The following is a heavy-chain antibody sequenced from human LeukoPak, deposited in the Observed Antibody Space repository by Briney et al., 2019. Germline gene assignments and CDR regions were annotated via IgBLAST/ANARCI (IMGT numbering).Heavy chain of an antibody. CDR2: ISSSSSYI. J-gene: IGHJ4*02. CDR3: ARDPVDWDINYFDY. CDR1: GFTFSSYS. Sequence: PGGSLRLSCAASGFTFSSYSMNWVRQAPGKGLEWVSSISSSSSYIYYADSVKGRFTISRDNAKNSLYLQMDSLRAEDTAVYYCARDPVDWDINYFDYWGQRTLVTVSS. V-gene: IGHV3-21*01. D-gene: IGHD1/OR15-1a*01.